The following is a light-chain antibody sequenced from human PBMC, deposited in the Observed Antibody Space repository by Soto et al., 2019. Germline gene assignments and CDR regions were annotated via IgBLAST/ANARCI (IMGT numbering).Light chain of an antibody. CDR3: LLYFGSAQV. J-gene: IGLJ2*01. Sequence: QTVVTQEPSLTVSPGGTVTLTCASSTGTVTSDSYPNWVQQKPGQAPRGLIHTTDRKHSWTPARFSGSLLGGKAVLTLSGAQPEDEADYYCLLYFGSAQVFGGGTKLTVL. V-gene: IGLV7-43*01. CDR2: TTD. CDR1: TGTVTSDSY.